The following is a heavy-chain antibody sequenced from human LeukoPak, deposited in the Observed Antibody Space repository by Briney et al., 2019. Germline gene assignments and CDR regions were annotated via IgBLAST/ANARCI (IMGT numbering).Heavy chain of an antibody. CDR3: ARGLDGGSYYYYYYMDV. CDR2: MNPNSGNT. Sequence: ASVKVSCKASGYTFTSYDINWVRQATGQGLEWMGWMNPNSGNTGYAQKFQGRVTMTRNTSISKAYMELSSLRSEDTAVYYCARGLDGGSYYYYYYMDVWGKGTTVTVSS. D-gene: IGHD4-23*01. J-gene: IGHJ6*03. V-gene: IGHV1-8*01. CDR1: GYTFTSYD.